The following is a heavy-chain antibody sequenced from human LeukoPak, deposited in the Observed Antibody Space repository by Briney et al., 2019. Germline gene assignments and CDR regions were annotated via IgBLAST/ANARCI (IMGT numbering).Heavy chain of an antibody. J-gene: IGHJ6*03. V-gene: IGHV3-23*01. CDR1: GFTFSSYA. Sequence: GGSLRLSCAASGFTFSSYAMSWVRRAPGKGLEWVSDISGSGGNTYYADSVKGRFTIPRDNSKKTLYLEMNSLRAEDTAVYHCAKKAVAGYYNYYMDVWGKGTTVTVSS. D-gene: IGHD6-13*01. CDR3: AKKAVAGYYNYYMDV. CDR2: ISGSGGNT.